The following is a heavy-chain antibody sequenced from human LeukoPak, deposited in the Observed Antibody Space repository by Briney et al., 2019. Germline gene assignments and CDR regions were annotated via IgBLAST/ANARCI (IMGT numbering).Heavy chain of an antibody. CDR3: ASRSGSFSDALDI. D-gene: IGHD3-10*01. J-gene: IGHJ3*02. V-gene: IGHV4-59*08. CDR1: GGSFSGYY. CDR2: IHYSEST. Sequence: SETLSLTCAVYGGSFSGYYWSWIRQTPGKGLEWIGYIHYSESTKYNPSLKSRVTMSVDTSKNQFSLKLSSVTAADTAVYYCASRSGSFSDALDIWGQGTLVTVSS.